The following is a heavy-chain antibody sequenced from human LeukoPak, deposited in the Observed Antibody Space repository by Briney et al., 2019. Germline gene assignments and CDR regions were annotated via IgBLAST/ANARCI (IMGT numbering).Heavy chain of an antibody. CDR3: ARAMGGPGAFDI. V-gene: IGHV3-21*01. CDR2: ISSSSSYI. CDR1: GFTFSSYS. D-gene: IGHD1-26*01. Sequence: GGSLRLSCAASGFTFSSYSMNWVRQAPGKGLEWVSSISSSSSYIYYADSVKGRFTISRDNAKNSLYLQMNSLRAKDTAVYYCARAMGGPGAFDIWGQGTMVTVSS. J-gene: IGHJ3*02.